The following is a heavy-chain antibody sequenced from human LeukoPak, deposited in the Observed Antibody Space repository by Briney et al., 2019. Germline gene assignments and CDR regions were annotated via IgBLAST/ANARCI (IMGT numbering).Heavy chain of an antibody. CDR3: ASIAVAGTGDYYYMDV. V-gene: IGHV3-48*03. J-gene: IGHJ6*03. D-gene: IGHD6-19*01. CDR2: ISSSGSTI. CDR1: GFTFSSYE. Sequence: GGSLRLSCAASGFTFSSYEMNWVRQAPGKGLEWVSYISSSGSTIYYSDSVKGRFTISRDNAKNSLYLQMNSLRAEDTAVYYCASIAVAGTGDYYYMDVWGKGTTVTVSS.